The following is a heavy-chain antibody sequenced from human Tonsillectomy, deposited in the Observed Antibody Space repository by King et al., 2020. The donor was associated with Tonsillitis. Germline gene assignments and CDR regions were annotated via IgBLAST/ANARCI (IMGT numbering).Heavy chain of an antibody. J-gene: IGHJ5*02. CDR1: GGSIKSDSFF. CDR3: ARAGYTSGKGWFAP. V-gene: IGHV4-39*01. D-gene: IGHD2-2*02. Sequence: LQLQESGPGLVRPSETLSLTCTVSGGSIKSDSFFWAWIRQPPGAGLEWIGSAYYTWSTYYNPSLKGRVIISVDTSKNPFSLNVTSVTAADKAKYFCARAGYTSGKGWFAPWGQGVLVTVSS. CDR2: AYYTWST.